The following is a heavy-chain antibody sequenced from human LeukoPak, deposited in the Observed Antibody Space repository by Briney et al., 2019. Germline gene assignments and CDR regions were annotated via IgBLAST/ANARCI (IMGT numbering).Heavy chain of an antibody. CDR3: ARGSDLLRFLEWLLYEYYFDY. CDR2: ISYDGSNK. CDR1: GVTFSSYA. Sequence: GGSLRLSCAASGVTFSSYAMHWVRQAPGKGLEWVAVISYDGSNKYYADSVKGRFTISRDNSKNTLYLQMNSLRAEDTAVYYCARGSDLLRFLEWLLYEYYFDYWGQGTLVTVSS. D-gene: IGHD3-3*01. J-gene: IGHJ4*02. V-gene: IGHV3-30*01.